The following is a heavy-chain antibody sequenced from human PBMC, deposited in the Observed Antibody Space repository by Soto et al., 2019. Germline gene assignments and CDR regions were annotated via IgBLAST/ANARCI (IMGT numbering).Heavy chain of an antibody. V-gene: IGHV3-30-3*01. J-gene: IGHJ6*02. CDR3: ARNPSAPPDTAMVPNEGYYYYGMDV. D-gene: IGHD5-18*01. Sequence: LRLSCAASGFTFSSYAMHWVRQAPGKGLEWVAVISYDGSNKYYADSVKGRFTISRDNSKNTLYLQMNSLRAEDTAVYYCARNPSAPPDTAMVPNEGYYYYGMDVWGQGTTVTVSS. CDR2: ISYDGSNK. CDR1: GFTFSSYA.